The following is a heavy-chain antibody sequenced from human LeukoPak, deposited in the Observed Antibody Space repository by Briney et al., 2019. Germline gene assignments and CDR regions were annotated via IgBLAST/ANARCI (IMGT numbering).Heavy chain of an antibody. J-gene: IGHJ4*02. CDR3: AREIGPRQLHLWGSAFDY. D-gene: IGHD5-18*01. CDR2: MNPNSGNT. Sequence: ASVTVSCKASGYTFTSYDINWVRQATGQGLEWMGWMNPNSGNTGYAQKFQGRLTMTRDTSTTTVYMELSSLRSEDTAMYYCAREIGPRQLHLWGSAFDYWGQGTLVTVSS. V-gene: IGHV1-8*01. CDR1: GYTFTSYD.